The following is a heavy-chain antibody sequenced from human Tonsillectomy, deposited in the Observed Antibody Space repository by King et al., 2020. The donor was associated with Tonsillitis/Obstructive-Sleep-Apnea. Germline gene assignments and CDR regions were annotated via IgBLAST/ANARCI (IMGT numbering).Heavy chain of an antibody. CDR1: GGSFSGYY. CDR2: INHSGST. D-gene: IGHD2-15*01. Sequence: VQLQQWGAGLLKPSETLSLTCAVYGGSFSGYYWSWIRQPPGKGLEWIGEINHSGSTNYNPSLKSRVTISVDKSKNQFSLNLSSVTAADTAVYYCARIVVVAATVYYYYYYYMDVWGKGTTVTVSS. CDR3: ARIVVVAATVYYYYYYYMDV. V-gene: IGHV4-34*01. J-gene: IGHJ6*03.